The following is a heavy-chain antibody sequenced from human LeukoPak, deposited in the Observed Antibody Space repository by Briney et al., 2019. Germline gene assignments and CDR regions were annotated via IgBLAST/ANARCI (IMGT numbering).Heavy chain of an antibody. V-gene: IGHV1-2*02. Sequence: GASVKVSCKASGYTFTGYYMHWVRQAPGQGLEWMGWINPNSGGTNYAQKFQGRVTMTRDTSISTAYMELSRLRSDDTAVYYCASDRYPLYYYYMDVWGKGTTVTVSS. D-gene: IGHD1-14*01. CDR1: GYTFTGYY. CDR2: INPNSGGT. CDR3: ASDRYPLYYYYMDV. J-gene: IGHJ6*03.